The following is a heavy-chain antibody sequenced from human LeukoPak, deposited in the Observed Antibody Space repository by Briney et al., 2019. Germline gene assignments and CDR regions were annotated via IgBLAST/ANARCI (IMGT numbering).Heavy chain of an antibody. CDR1: GVSISTYY. Sequence: PSETLSLTCTVSGVSISTYYWSWIRQPPGKGLEWIGCIYCSGNTNNSPSLKSRVTISVDTPKNQFSLSLTSVTAADTAVYYCVRHRTGTTADYWGQGTLVTVSS. J-gene: IGHJ4*02. D-gene: IGHD1-7*01. CDR2: IYCSGNT. V-gene: IGHV4-59*08. CDR3: VRHRTGTTADY.